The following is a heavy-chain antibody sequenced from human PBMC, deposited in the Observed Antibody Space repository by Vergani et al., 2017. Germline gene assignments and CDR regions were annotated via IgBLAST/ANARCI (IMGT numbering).Heavy chain of an antibody. V-gene: IGHV1-2*02. D-gene: IGHD6-13*01. CDR2: INPNSGGT. CDR1: GGTFSSYA. J-gene: IGHJ3*02. CDR3: ARITRQLAHKNAFDI. Sequence: QVQLVQSGAEVKKPGSSVKVSCKASGGTFSSYAITWVRQAPGQGLEWMGWINPNSGGTNYAQKFQGRVTMTRDTSISTAYMELSRLRSDDTAVYYCARITRQLAHKNAFDIWGQGTMVTVSS.